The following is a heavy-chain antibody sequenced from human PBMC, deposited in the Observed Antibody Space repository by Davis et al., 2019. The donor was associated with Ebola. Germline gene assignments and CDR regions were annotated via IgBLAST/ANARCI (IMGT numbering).Heavy chain of an antibody. CDR1: GFTFSSYA. CDR3: ARRVATTHFDY. Sequence: GESLKISCAASGFTFSSYAMSWVRQAPGKGLEWVSAISGSGGSTYYADSVKGRFTISRDNSKNTLYLQMNSLRAEDTAVYYCARRVATTHFDYWGQGTLVTVSS. D-gene: IGHD5-12*01. J-gene: IGHJ4*02. CDR2: ISGSGGST. V-gene: IGHV3-23*01.